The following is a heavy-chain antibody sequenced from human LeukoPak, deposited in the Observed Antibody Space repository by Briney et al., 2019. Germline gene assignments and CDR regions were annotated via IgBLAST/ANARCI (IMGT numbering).Heavy chain of an antibody. CDR2: ISAYNGNT. V-gene: IGHV1-18*01. D-gene: IGHD5-18*01. Sequence: ASVKVSCKASGYTFTSYGISWVRQAPGQGLEWMGWISAYNGNTNYAQKFQGRVTITADESTSTAYMELSSLRSEDTAVYYCARADKLWSKSFDYWGQGTLVTVSS. CDR1: GYTFTSYG. J-gene: IGHJ4*02. CDR3: ARADKLWSKSFDY.